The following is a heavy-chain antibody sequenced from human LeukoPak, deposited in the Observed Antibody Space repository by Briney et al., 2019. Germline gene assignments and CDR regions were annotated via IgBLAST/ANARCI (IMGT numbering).Heavy chain of an antibody. CDR2: IYYSGST. CDR3: ARGSTSWFDP. V-gene: IGHV4-59*01. CDR1: GGSISSYY. J-gene: IGHJ5*02. Sequence: SETLSLTCTVSGGSISSYYWSWLRQPPGKGLEWIGYIYYSGSTNYNPSLKSRVTISVDTSKNQFSLKLSSVTAADTAVYYCARGSTSWFDPWGQGTLVTVSS.